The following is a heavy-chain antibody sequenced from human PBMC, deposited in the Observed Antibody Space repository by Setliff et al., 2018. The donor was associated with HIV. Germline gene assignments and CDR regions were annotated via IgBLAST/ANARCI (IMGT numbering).Heavy chain of an antibody. CDR3: ARDPALTYSGYVYWYFDL. CDR2: INPNSGGT. D-gene: IGHD5-12*01. Sequence: GASVKVSCKAAGYSFAAYYIHWVRQAPGQGLEWMGWINPNSGGTNYAQKFQGRVTLTRDTSNSTANMELSGLRSDDTAVYYCARDPALTYSGYVYWYFDLWGRGTLVTVSS. V-gene: IGHV1-2*02. J-gene: IGHJ2*01. CDR1: GYSFAAYY.